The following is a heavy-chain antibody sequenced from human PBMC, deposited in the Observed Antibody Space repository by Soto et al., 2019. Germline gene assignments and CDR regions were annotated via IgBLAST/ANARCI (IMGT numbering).Heavy chain of an antibody. Sequence: SVKVSFKASGGTFSSYTISWVRQAPGQRLEWMGRIIPILGIANYAQKFQGRVTITADKSTSTAYMELSSLRSEDTAVYYCASNARGIAVAGLQGDWFDPWGQGTLVTVSS. V-gene: IGHV1-69*02. CDR3: ASNARGIAVAGLQGDWFDP. CDR2: IIPILGIA. D-gene: IGHD6-19*01. J-gene: IGHJ5*02. CDR1: GGTFSSYT.